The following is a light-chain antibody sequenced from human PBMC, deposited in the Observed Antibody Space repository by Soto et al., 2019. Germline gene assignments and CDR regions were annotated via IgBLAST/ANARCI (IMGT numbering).Light chain of an antibody. V-gene: IGKV3-15*01. CDR2: GAS. CDR1: QSVTYN. CDR3: QQYNDWLWT. Sequence: ETMLTQSPATLSASPGERVTLSCRATQSVTYNLAWYQQKPGQAPRLLIYGASTRATGIPARFSGRGSGTEFTLTVTILQSEDFAVYYCQQYNDWLWTFGQGTKVEIK. J-gene: IGKJ1*01.